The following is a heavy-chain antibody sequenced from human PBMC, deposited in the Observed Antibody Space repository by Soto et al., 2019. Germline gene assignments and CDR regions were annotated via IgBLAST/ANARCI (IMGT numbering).Heavy chain of an antibody. V-gene: IGHV4-59*01. CDR2: IYYSGST. D-gene: IGHD2-21*01. CDR3: ARLGHMDDY. J-gene: IGHJ4*02. CDR1: GGSISSYH. Sequence: PPETLSLTCTVSGGSISSYHWSWIRQPPGKGLEWIGYIYYSGSTNYNPSLKSRVTISVDTSKNEFSLKLSSVTAADTAVYYCARLGHMDDYWGQGTRVTVSS.